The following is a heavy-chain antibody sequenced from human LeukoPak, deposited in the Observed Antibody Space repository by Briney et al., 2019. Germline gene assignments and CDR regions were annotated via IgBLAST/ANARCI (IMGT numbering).Heavy chain of an antibody. CDR1: GVSLTNYY. Sequence: PSETLSLTCTVSGVSLTNYYWNWIRQPPGKGLEWIGYIYYSGNTNYNPSLNSRVTISVDTSKNQFSLKLSSVTAADTAVYYCARGGIAVAGRGAAFDIWGQGTMVTVSS. J-gene: IGHJ3*02. D-gene: IGHD6-19*01. CDR3: ARGGIAVAGRGAAFDI. V-gene: IGHV4-59*08. CDR2: IYYSGNT.